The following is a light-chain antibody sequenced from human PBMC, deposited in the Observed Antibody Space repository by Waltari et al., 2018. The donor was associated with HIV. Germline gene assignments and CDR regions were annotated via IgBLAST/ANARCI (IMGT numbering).Light chain of an antibody. CDR1: SSDVGTYSL. CDR3: SSYTSFSTVL. V-gene: IGLV2-23*01. CDR2: EGN. Sequence: QSALTQPASVSGSPGQSITISCTGTSSDVGTYSLVSWYQHHPGKAPKLMIYEGNKPPSGVSNRFSGGKSGNTASLTISGLQAEDEADYYCSSYTSFSTVLFGGGTKLTVL. J-gene: IGLJ2*01.